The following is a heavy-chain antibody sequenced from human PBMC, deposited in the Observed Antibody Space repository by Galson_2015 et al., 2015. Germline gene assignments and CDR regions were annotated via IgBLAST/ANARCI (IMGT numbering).Heavy chain of an antibody. J-gene: IGHJ5*02. CDR1: GFTFSSYA. CDR3: AREGDKGLVKWWFDP. V-gene: IGHV3-30-3*01. D-gene: IGHD3/OR15-3a*01. CDR2: ISYDGSNK. Sequence: SLRLSCAASGFTFSSYAMHWVRQAPGKGLEWVAVISYDGSNKYYADSVKGRFTISRDNSKNTLYLQMNSLRAEDTAVYYCAREGDKGLVKWWFDPWGQGTLVTVSS.